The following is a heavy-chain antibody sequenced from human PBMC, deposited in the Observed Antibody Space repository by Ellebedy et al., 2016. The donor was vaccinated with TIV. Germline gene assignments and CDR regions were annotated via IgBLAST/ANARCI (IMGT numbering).Heavy chain of an antibody. V-gene: IGHV4-4*07. CDR1: GGSISSYY. CDR3: ARAVTKYYDFWSGDDTQGRAFDI. D-gene: IGHD3-3*01. CDR2: IYTSGST. J-gene: IGHJ3*02. Sequence: SETLSLXXTVSGGSISSYYWSWIRQPTGKGLEWIGRIYTSGSTNYNPSLKSRVTMSVDTSKNQFSLKLSSVTAADTAVYYCARAVTKYYDFWSGDDTQGRAFDIWGQGTMVTVSS.